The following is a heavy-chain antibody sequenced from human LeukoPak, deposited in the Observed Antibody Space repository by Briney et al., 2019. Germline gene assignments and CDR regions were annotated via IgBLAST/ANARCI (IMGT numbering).Heavy chain of an antibody. Sequence: GASVKVSCKESGYTFIGYYIHWLRQAPGQGLEWMGWINPSNGGTNYAQRFQGRVAMTRDTSISTACMEMSRLTFDDTAVYYCASGPTLGTTHPYFDYWGQGTLVTVSS. CDR3: ASGPTLGTTHPYFDY. J-gene: IGHJ4*02. CDR2: INPSNGGT. CDR1: GYTFIGYY. V-gene: IGHV1-2*02. D-gene: IGHD1-1*01.